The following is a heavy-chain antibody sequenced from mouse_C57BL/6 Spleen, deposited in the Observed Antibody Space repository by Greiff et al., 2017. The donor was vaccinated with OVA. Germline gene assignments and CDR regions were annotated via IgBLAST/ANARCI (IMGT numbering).Heavy chain of an antibody. Sequence: QVQLKESGPELVKPGASVKISCKASGYAFSSSWMNWVKQRPGKGLEWIGRIYPGDGDTNYNGKFKGKATLTADKSSSTAYMQLSSLTSEDSAVYFCARPLNWDRFAYWGQGTLVTVSA. V-gene: IGHV1-82*01. CDR1: GYAFSSSW. J-gene: IGHJ3*01. D-gene: IGHD4-1*01. CDR3: ARPLNWDRFAY. CDR2: IYPGDGDT.